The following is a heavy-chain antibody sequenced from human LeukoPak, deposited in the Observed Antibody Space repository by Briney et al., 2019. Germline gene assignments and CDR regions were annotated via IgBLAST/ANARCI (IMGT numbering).Heavy chain of an antibody. CDR3: ARTYCGGDCYLNDAFDI. V-gene: IGHV1-2*02. J-gene: IGHJ3*02. Sequence: ASAKVSCKASGYTFTGYYMHWVRQAPGQGLEWMGWINSTSGYTSSPQKFRGRVTMTRDTSISTAYMELNSLRSDDTAVYYYARTYCGGDCYLNDAFDIWGRGTLVTVSS. CDR2: INSTSGYT. D-gene: IGHD2-21*01. CDR1: GYTFTGYY.